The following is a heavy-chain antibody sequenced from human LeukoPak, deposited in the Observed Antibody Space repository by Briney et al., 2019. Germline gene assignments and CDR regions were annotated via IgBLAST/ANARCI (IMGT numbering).Heavy chain of an antibody. Sequence: GSLRLSCAASGFTFSSYWMTWVRQAPGKGLEWVANIKQDGSEKYYVDSVKGRFTISRDNAKNSLYLQVNSLRVEDTAVYYCARGSSGSANRIDYWGQGTLVTVSS. CDR2: IKQDGSEK. CDR3: ARGSSGSANRIDY. V-gene: IGHV3-7*01. J-gene: IGHJ4*02. CDR1: GFTFSSYW. D-gene: IGHD6-19*01.